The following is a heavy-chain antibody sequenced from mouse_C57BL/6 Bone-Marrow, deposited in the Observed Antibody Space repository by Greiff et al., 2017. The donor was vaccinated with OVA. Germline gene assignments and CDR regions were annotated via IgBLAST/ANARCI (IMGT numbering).Heavy chain of an antibody. Sequence: VQLQQSGPELVKPGASVKIPCKASGYTFTDYNMDWVKQSHGKSLEWIGDINPNNGGTIYNQKFKGKATLTVDKSSSTAYMELRSLTSEDTAVYYCARGMVTRYYAMDYWGQGTSVTVSS. CDR1: GYTFTDYN. CDR2: INPNNGGT. CDR3: ARGMVTRYYAMDY. J-gene: IGHJ4*01. D-gene: IGHD2-2*01. V-gene: IGHV1-18*01.